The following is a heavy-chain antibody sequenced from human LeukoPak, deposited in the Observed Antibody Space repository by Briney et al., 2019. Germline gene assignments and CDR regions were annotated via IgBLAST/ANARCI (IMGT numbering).Heavy chain of an antibody. J-gene: IGHJ3*02. Sequence: ASVKVSCKASGYTFTSYYMHWVRQAPGQGLEWMGIINPSGGSTSYAQKFQGRVTMTRDMSTSTDYMELSSLRSEDTAVYYCARDKFPLVGATGDDGFDIWGQGTMVTVSS. D-gene: IGHD1-26*01. V-gene: IGHV1-46*01. CDR1: GYTFTSYY. CDR2: INPSGGST. CDR3: ARDKFPLVGATGDDGFDI.